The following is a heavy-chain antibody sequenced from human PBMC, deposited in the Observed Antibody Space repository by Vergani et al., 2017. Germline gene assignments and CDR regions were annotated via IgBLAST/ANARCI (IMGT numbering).Heavy chain of an antibody. V-gene: IGHV3-48*03. J-gene: IGHJ6*02. Sequence: EVQLVESGGGLVQPGGSLRLSCAASGFTFSSYEMNWVRQAPGKGLGWVSYISSSGSTIYYADSVKGRFTISRDNAKNSLYLQMNSLRAEDTAVYYCARPALARGYGMDVWGQGTTVTVSS. CDR2: ISSSGSTI. CDR1: GFTFSSYE. CDR3: ARPALARGYGMDV.